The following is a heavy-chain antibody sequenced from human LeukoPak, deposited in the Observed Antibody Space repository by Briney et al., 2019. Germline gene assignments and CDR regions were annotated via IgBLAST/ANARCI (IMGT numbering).Heavy chain of an antibody. CDR3: ARITDRTIFGEIMHGFDI. D-gene: IGHD3-3*01. CDR1: GDSINNNNYY. V-gene: IGHV4-39*01. CDR2: IYYNGKT. J-gene: IGHJ3*02. Sequence: SETLSLTCTVSGDSINNNNYYWGWVRQPPGKGLEWIGNIYYNGKTYYSPSLKSRGTISVDTSNNQFSLRLSSVTAADTAVYYCARITDRTIFGEIMHGFDIWGQGTPVTVSS.